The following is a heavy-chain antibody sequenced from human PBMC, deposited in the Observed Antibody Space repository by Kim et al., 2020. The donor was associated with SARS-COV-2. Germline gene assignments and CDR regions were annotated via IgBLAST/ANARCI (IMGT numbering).Heavy chain of an antibody. V-gene: IGHV4-31*03. D-gene: IGHD3-10*01. CDR3: ARGGAGDGSGSYFFDY. J-gene: IGHJ4*02. CDR1: GGSISSGGYY. Sequence: SETLSLTCTVSGGSISSGGYYWSWIRQHPGKGLEWIGYMYYGGSSYYNPSLKSRVTISVDTSKNQFSLKLTSVTAADMAVYYCARGGAGDGSGSYFFDYWGQGTLVTVSS. CDR2: MYYGGSS.